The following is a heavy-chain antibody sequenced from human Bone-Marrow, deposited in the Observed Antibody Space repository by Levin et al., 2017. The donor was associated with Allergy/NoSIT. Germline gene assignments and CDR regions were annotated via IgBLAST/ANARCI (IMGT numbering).Heavy chain of an antibody. D-gene: IGHD4-11*01. Sequence: GESLKISCEASRFMLSDYYMTWIRQAPGKGPEWVSHISSSGTHTDYADSVKGRFTISRDNAKNSLYLQMNSLRAEDTAVYICARGGRGTSYYWQYWGLGTLVTVSP. CDR2: ISSSGTHT. J-gene: IGHJ4*02. V-gene: IGHV3-11*05. CDR3: ARGGRGTSYYWQY. CDR1: RFMLSDYY.